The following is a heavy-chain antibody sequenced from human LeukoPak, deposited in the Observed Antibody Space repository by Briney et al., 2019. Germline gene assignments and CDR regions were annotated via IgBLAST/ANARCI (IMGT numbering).Heavy chain of an antibody. CDR1: GFTFSSYS. J-gene: IGHJ4*02. CDR3: ASRPGIAAAGLDY. V-gene: IGHV3-21*01. CDR2: ISSSSSYI. Sequence: PGGSLRLSCAASGFTFSSYSMTWVRQAPGKGLEWVSSISSSSSYIYYADSVKGRFTISRDNAKNSLYLQTNSLRAEDTAVYYCASRPGIAAAGLDYWGQGTLVTVSS. D-gene: IGHD6-13*01.